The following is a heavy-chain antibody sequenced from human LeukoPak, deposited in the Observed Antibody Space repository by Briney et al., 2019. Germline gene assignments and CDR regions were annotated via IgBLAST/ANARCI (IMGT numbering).Heavy chain of an antibody. Sequence: SETLSLTSTVSGGSISSYYWSWIRQPPGKGLEWIGYIYYSGSTNYNPSLKSRVTISVDTSKNQFSLKLSSVTAADTAVYYCARFTIPDAFDIWGQGTMVTVSS. CDR2: IYYSGST. CDR1: GGSISSYY. D-gene: IGHD3-3*01. V-gene: IGHV4-59*01. J-gene: IGHJ3*02. CDR3: ARFTIPDAFDI.